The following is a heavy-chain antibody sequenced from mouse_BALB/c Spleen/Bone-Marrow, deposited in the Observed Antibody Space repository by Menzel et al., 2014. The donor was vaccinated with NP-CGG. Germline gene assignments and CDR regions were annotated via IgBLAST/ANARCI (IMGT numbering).Heavy chain of an antibody. J-gene: IGHJ2*01. CDR1: GISITTGNYR. Sequence: EVQVVESGPGLVKPSQPVSLTCTVTGISITTGNYRWSWIRQFPGNKLEWIGYIYYSGTITYNPSLTSRTTITRDTSKNQFFLEMNSLTAEDPATYYCARYDGYYFDYWGQGTTLTVSS. D-gene: IGHD2-3*01. V-gene: IGHV3-5*02. CDR3: ARYDGYYFDY. CDR2: IYYSGTI.